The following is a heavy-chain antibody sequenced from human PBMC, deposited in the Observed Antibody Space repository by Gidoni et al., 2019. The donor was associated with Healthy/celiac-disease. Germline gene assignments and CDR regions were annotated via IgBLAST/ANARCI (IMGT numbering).Heavy chain of an antibody. Sequence: QVQLQQWGAGLLKPSETLSLTCAVYGGSFSGYYWSWIRQPPGKGLEVIGAINHSGSTNYNPSLKSRVTISVDTAKNQFSLKLSSVTAADTAVYYCATGGSYNWFDPWGQGTLVTVSS. CDR1: GGSFSGYY. J-gene: IGHJ5*02. D-gene: IGHD1-26*01. V-gene: IGHV4-34*01. CDR2: INHSGST. CDR3: ATGGSYNWFDP.